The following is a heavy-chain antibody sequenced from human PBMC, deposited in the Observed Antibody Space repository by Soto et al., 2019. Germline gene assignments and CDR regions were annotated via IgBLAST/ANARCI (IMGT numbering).Heavy chain of an antibody. V-gene: IGHV2-5*02. J-gene: IGHJ4*02. D-gene: IGHD3-10*01. CDR1: GFSLSSSGVG. CDR3: ARGGWTTYYSPFFDY. CDR2: IYWDDDK. Sequence: QITLKESGPTLVRPTQTLTLTCTFSGFSLSSSGVGVGWIRQPPGMALEWLALIYWDDDKRYSPSLKSRLTISKDTSKNQVVLTLTKLDTVDTATYYCARGGWTTYYSPFFDYWGQGTLVTVSS.